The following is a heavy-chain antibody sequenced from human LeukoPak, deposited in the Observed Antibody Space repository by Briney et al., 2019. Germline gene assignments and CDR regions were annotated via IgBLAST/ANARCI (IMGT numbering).Heavy chain of an antibody. CDR1: GVTFGEYE. Sequence: GGSLRLSCTDAGVTFGEYEMSWVRQAPGKGLEWVGFIRSKAYGGTTEYAASVKGRFTISRDDSKSVAYLQMNSLKTEDTAVYYCTRDIGYRGGLSWGQGTLVTVSS. CDR3: TRDIGYRGGLS. V-gene: IGHV3-49*04. D-gene: IGHD2-15*01. CDR2: IRSKAYGGTT. J-gene: IGHJ5*02.